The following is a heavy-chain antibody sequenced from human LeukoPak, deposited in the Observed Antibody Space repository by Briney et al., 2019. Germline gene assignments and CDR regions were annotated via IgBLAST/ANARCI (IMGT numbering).Heavy chain of an antibody. CDR2: INPNSGGT. CDR1: GYTFTGYY. Sequence: ASVKVSCKASGYTFTGYYMHWVRQAPGQGLEWMGRINPNSGGTNYAQKSQGRVTMTRDTSISTAYMELSRLRSDDTAVYYCASWDSSGYYYLDAFDIWGQGTMVTVSS. CDR3: ASWDSSGYYYLDAFDI. J-gene: IGHJ3*02. V-gene: IGHV1-2*06. D-gene: IGHD3-22*01.